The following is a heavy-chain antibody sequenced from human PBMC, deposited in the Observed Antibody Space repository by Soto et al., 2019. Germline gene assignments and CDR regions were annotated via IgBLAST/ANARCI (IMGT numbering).Heavy chain of an antibody. CDR3: ARGVVIPSYYYYYYMDV. Sequence: SETLSLTCAVHGGSFSGYYWSWIRQPPGKGLEWIGEINHSGSTNYNPSLKSRVTISVDTPKNQFSLKLSSVTAADTAVYYCARGVVIPSYYYYYYMDVWGKGTTVTVSS. J-gene: IGHJ6*03. CDR1: GGSFSGYY. D-gene: IGHD3-22*01. CDR2: INHSGST. V-gene: IGHV4-34*01.